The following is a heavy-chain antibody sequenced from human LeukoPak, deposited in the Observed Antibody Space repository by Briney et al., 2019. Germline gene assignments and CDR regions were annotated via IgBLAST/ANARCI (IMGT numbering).Heavy chain of an antibody. V-gene: IGHV3-23*01. D-gene: IGHD3-9*01. Sequence: XKXLXWVSAISGSGGSTYYADSVKGRFTISRDNSKNTLYLQMNSLRAEDTAVYYCAKDPVLRYFDWLFPDGTYFDYWGQGTLVTVSS. CDR2: ISGSGGST. CDR3: AKDPVLRYFDWLFPDGTYFDY. J-gene: IGHJ4*02.